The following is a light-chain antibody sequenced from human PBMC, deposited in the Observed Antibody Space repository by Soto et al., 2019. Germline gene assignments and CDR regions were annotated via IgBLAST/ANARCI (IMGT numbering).Light chain of an antibody. V-gene: IGLV4-69*01. CDR1: SGHSSYA. Sequence: QPVLTQSPSASASLGASVKLTCTLSSGHSSYAIAWHQKQPGKGPRYLMDLNNDGSHTKGDGIPDRFSGSSSGAERYLIISSRQSEDEADYYCQTWGTGFQVFGGGTKVTVL. CDR3: QTWGTGFQV. CDR2: LNNDGSH. J-gene: IGLJ2*01.